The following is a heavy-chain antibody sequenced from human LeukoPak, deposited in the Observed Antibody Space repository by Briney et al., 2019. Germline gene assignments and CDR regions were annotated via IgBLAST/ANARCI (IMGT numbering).Heavy chain of an antibody. CDR3: ARDHRYYDILTGSPRGGGAFDI. Sequence: SETLSLTCTVSGGSISSYYWSWIRQPAGKGLEWIGRIYTSGSTNYNPSLKSRVTMSVDTSKNQFSPKLSSVTAADTAVYYCARDHRYYDILTGSPRGGGAFDIWGQGTMVTVSS. CDR2: IYTSGST. J-gene: IGHJ3*02. D-gene: IGHD3-9*01. CDR1: GGSISSYY. V-gene: IGHV4-4*07.